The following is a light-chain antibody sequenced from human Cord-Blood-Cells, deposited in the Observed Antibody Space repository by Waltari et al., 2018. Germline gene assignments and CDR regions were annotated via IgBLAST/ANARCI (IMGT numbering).Light chain of an antibody. J-gene: IGLJ3*02. CDR2: RNN. V-gene: IGLV1-47*01. Sequence: QSVLTQPPSASGTPGQRVTISCSGSSSNIGSNYVYWFQQLPGTAPKLLIYRNNQRPPGVPDRFSGSESGTSASLAISGLRSEDEADYYCAAWDDSLSGVFGGGTKLTVL. CDR1: SSNIGSNY. CDR3: AAWDDSLSGV.